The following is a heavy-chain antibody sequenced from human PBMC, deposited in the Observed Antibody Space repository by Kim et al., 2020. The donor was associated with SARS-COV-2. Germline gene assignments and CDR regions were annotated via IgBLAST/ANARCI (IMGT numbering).Heavy chain of an antibody. Sequence: ASVKVSCKVSGYTLTDLSMHWVRQAPGKGLEWMGGFDPEDGETIYAQKFQGRVTMTEDTSTDTAYMELSSLRSEDTGVYYCATAPPFGVVVSYWFDPWGQGTLVTVSS. J-gene: IGHJ5*02. CDR1: GYTLTDLS. V-gene: IGHV1-24*01. CDR2: FDPEDGET. CDR3: ATAPPFGVVVSYWFDP. D-gene: IGHD2-15*01.